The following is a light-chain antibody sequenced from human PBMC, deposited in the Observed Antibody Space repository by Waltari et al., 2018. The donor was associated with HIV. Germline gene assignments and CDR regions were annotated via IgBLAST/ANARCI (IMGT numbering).Light chain of an antibody. CDR3: QTWDGSTYV. V-gene: IGLV3-1*01. Sequence: SYDLVQPPSVSVSPGQTASITCSGDKLGIKYACWYQQKPGQSPVLVLYHDNMRPSGIPERFSGSKSGNTGTLTISGTQAMDEADYYCQTWDGSTYVFGTGTKVTVL. CDR1: KLGIKY. CDR2: HDN. J-gene: IGLJ1*01.